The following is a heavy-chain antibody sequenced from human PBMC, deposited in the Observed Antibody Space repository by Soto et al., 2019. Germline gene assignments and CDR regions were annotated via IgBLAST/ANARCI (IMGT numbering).Heavy chain of an antibody. CDR3: ARARRSGWFPFDY. Sequence: KPSETLSLTCTVSGGSISSYYWSWIRQPPGKGLEWIGYIYYSGSTNYNPSLKSRVTISVDTSKNQFSLKLSSVTAADTAVYYCARARRSGWFPFDYWGQGTLVTVSS. V-gene: IGHV4-59*01. D-gene: IGHD6-19*01. J-gene: IGHJ4*02. CDR2: IYYSGST. CDR1: GGSISSYY.